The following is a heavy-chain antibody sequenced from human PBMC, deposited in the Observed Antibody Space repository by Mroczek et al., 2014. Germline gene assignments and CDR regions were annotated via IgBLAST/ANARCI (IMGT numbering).Heavy chain of an antibody. CDR1: GFTFSSYG. J-gene: IGHJ3*01. CDR2: ISYDGSNK. V-gene: IGHV3-30*18. CDR3: AKLVGRRYYDSSGYRSDAFDS. D-gene: IGHD3-22*01. Sequence: QVQLVQSGGGVVQPGRSLRLSCAASGFTFSSYGMHWVRQAPGKGLEWVAVISYDGSNKYYADSVKGRFTISRDNSKNTLYLQMNSLRAEDTAVYYCAKLVGRRYYDSSGYRSDAFDSRGPRGQSGHRLF.